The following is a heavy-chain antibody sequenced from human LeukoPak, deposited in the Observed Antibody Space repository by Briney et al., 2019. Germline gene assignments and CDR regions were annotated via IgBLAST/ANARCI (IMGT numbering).Heavy chain of an antibody. V-gene: IGHV3-23*01. CDR2: ISGSGRGT. CDR3: AKSRPYCSSTSCPIDY. J-gene: IGHJ4*02. D-gene: IGHD2-2*01. Sequence: PGGSLRLSCAASGFTFVNYAMSWVRQAPGKGLEWVSGISGSGRGTYYADSVRGRFTISRDKSKNTLFLQLIGLRAEDTAVYYCAKSRPYCSSTSCPIDYWGQGTLVTVSS. CDR1: GFTFVNYA.